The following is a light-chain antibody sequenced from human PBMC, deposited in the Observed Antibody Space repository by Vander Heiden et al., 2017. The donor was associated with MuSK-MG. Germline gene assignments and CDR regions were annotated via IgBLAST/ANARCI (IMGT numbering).Light chain of an antibody. CDR3: QQYDSTPALT. V-gene: IGKV1-39*01. J-gene: IGKJ4*01. CDR1: KSISSY. Sequence: IQMTQSPSSLSSSGLETVTIACRASKSISSYLTWYQQKPGKAPKLLIYAASSLPSGVPYRFSGSGSGTDFTLTISSLQPEDFAIYYCQQYDSTPALTFGGGTKVEIK. CDR2: AAS.